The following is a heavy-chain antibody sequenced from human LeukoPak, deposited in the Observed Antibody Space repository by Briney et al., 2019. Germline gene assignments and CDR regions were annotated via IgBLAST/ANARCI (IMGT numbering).Heavy chain of an antibody. CDR3: TRHALG. CDR2: VRSKDNGYAA. V-gene: IGHV3-73*01. Sequence: GGSLKLSCAASGFTFSGSAMHWVRQASGRGLEWVARVRSKDNGYAASYAASVKGRFTVSRDDSKNTAYLQMDSLKSEDTAVYYCTRHALGWGQGTLVTVSS. J-gene: IGHJ4*02. CDR1: GFTFSGSA.